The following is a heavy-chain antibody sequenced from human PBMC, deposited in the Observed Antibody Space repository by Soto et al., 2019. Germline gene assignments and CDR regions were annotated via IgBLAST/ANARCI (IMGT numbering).Heavy chain of an antibody. V-gene: IGHV4-39*01. CDR2: IYYSGST. Sequence: QLQLQESGPGLVKPSETLSLTCTVSGGSISSSSYYWGWIRQPPGKGLEWIGSIYYSGSTYDNPSLQSRVPISVDTSKNQFSLKLSSVTAADTAVYYCATLWFGASQHWGQGTLVTVSS. CDR1: GGSISSSSYY. CDR3: ATLWFGASQH. D-gene: IGHD3-10*01. J-gene: IGHJ1*01.